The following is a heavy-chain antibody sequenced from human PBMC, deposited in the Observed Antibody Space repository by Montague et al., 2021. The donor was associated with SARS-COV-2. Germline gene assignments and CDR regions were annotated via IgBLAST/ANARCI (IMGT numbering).Heavy chain of an antibody. D-gene: IGHD1-1*01. CDR3: AGYRVGTMLDS. V-gene: IGHV4-39*01. CDR1: GAYIGSSFSY. Sequence: SETLSLTCTVPGAYIGSSFSYWGWIRQPPRKGLEWIGSIGYSASSFYNPSLRSRVTISEDTSRNQFSLKVTSVTAADTAVYYCAGYRVGTMLDSWGPGTLVTVSS. CDR2: IGYSASS. J-gene: IGHJ5*01.